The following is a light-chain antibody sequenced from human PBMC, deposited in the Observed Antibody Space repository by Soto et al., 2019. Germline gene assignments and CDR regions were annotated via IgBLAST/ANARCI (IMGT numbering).Light chain of an antibody. CDR1: SSDVGGYSY. V-gene: IGLV2-8*01. J-gene: IGLJ1*01. CDR3: AAWDDSLNGYV. CDR2: EVS. Sequence: SVVTQPPSACGSPGQSVTISYTEASSDVGGYSYVSWYQQHPGKAPKLMIYEVSKRPSGVPDRFSGSKSGTSASLAISGLQSEDEADYYCAAWDDSLNGYVFGTGTKVTVL.